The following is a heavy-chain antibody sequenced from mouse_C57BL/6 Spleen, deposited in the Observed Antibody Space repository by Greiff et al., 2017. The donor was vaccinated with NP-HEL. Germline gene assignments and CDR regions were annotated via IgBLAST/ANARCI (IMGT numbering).Heavy chain of an antibody. V-gene: IGHV1-15*01. CDR1: GYTFTDYE. D-gene: IGHD1-1*01. J-gene: IGHJ2*01. Sequence: VQLQQSGAELVRPGASVTLSCKASGYTFTDYEMHWVKQTPVHGLEWIGAIDPETGGTAYYQKFKGKAILTADKSSSTAYMELRRLTYEDSAVYYWTRGEYGSSDDWGKGTTLTVAT. CDR2: IDPETGGT. CDR3: TRGEYGSSDD.